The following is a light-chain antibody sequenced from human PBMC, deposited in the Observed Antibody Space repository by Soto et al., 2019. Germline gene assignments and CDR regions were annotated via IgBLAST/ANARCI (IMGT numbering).Light chain of an antibody. CDR3: QQYSDYSRS. J-gene: IGKJ1*01. CDR1: QNIDSW. V-gene: IGKV1-5*03. Sequence: DIQMTQSPSTLSASIGDRITISCRASQNIDSWLAWYQQRPGKAPKLLIYSASNLECGVPSRFSGSGSGTDFTLTITSLQPDDFATYYCQQYSDYSRSFGQGTQVEVK. CDR2: SAS.